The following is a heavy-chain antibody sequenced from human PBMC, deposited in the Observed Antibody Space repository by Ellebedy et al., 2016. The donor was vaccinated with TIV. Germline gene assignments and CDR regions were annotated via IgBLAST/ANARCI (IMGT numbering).Heavy chain of an antibody. CDR3: ARLGVIAAAGASDY. CDR2: INEDGSEK. D-gene: IGHD6-13*01. Sequence: PGGSLRLSCAASRFTVNKNYMSWVRQAPGKGLEWVANINEDGSEKYYVDSVKGRFTISRDNAKNSLYLQMNSLRAEDTAVYYRARLGVIAAAGASDYWGQGTLVIVSS. J-gene: IGHJ4*02. V-gene: IGHV3-7*01. CDR1: RFTVNKNY.